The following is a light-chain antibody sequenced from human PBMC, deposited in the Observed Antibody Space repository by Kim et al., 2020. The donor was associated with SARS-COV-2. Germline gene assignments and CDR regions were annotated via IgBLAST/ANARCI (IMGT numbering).Light chain of an antibody. J-gene: IGLJ2*01. CDR3: QSYDSSLSGSVV. CDR1: SSNIGAGYD. Sequence: RVTMSCTGSSSNIGAGYDVHWYQQLPGTAPQLLIYGNSNRPSGVPDRFSGSESGTSASLAITGLQAEDGADYYCQSYDSSLSGSVVFGGGTQLTVL. V-gene: IGLV1-40*01. CDR2: GNS.